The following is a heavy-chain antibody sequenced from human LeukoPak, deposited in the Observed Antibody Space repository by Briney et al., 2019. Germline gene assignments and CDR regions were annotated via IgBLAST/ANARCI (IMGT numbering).Heavy chain of an antibody. Sequence: GGSLRLSCAASGFTFSDYYMSWIRQAPGKGLEWVSYISSSGSTIYYADSVKGRFTISRDNAKNSLYLQMNSLRAEDTAVYYCARERVVVAARYFDYWGQGTLVTVSS. J-gene: IGHJ4*02. CDR1: GFTFSDYY. D-gene: IGHD2-15*01. V-gene: IGHV3-11*01. CDR3: ARERVVVAARYFDY. CDR2: ISSSGSTI.